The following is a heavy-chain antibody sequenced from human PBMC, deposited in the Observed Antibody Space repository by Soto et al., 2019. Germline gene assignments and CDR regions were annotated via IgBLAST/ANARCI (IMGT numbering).Heavy chain of an antibody. Sequence: GGSLRLSCAASGFTFSSYAMSWVRQAPGKGLEWVSFISGSGGVSFISGDRGRTYYADSVKGRFTISRDNSKNTMYLQMNSLRAEDTAIYYCAKTSYTVTSSSDYWGQGTLVTVSS. V-gene: IGHV3-23*01. CDR2: ISGSGGVSFISGDRGRT. CDR3: AKTSYTVTSSSDY. J-gene: IGHJ4*02. CDR1: GFTFSSYA. D-gene: IGHD4-17*01.